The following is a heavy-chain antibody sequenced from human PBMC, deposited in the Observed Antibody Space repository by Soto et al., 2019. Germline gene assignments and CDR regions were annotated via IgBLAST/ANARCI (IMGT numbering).Heavy chain of an antibody. V-gene: IGHV1-18*01. J-gene: IGHJ6*02. D-gene: IGHD2-8*01. CDR1: GYTFTSYG. CDR3: ARDQHVVLKYGMDV. CDR2: ISAYNGNT. Sequence: QVQLVQSGAEVKKPGASVKVSCKASGYTFTSYGISWVRQAPGQGLEWMGWISAYNGNTNYAQKLQGRVTMTTDTSTITADMELRSMRSDDTAVYYCARDQHVVLKYGMDVWGQGTTVTVSS.